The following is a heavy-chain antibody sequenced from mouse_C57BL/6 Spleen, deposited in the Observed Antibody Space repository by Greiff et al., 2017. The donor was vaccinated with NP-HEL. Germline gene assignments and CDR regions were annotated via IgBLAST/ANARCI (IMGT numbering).Heavy chain of an antibody. CDR2: IYPGDGDT. Sequence: VQLQQSGAELVKPGASVKISCKASGYAFSSYWMNWVKQRPGKGLEWIGQIYPGDGDTNYNGKFKGKATLTADKSSSTAYMQRSSLTSEDSAVYFCAREGYSNYAGVAMDYWGQGTSGTVSS. CDR3: AREGYSNYAGVAMDY. D-gene: IGHD2-5*01. CDR1: GYAFSSYW. V-gene: IGHV1-80*01. J-gene: IGHJ4*01.